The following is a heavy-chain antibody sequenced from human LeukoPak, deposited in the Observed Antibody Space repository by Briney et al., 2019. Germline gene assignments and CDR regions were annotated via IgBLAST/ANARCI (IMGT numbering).Heavy chain of an antibody. V-gene: IGHV3-53*01. CDR3: AREYRDAFDI. Sequence: PGGSLGLSCAASGFTFSSYSMNWVRQAPGKGLEWVSVIYSGGSTYYADSVKGRFTISRDNSKNTLYLQMNSLRAEDTAVYYCAREYRDAFDIWGQGTMVTVSS. CDR2: IYSGGST. J-gene: IGHJ3*02. CDR1: GFTFSSYS. D-gene: IGHD5-12*01.